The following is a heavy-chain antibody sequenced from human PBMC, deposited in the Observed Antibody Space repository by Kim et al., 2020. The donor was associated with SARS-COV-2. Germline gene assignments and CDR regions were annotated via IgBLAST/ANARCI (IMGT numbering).Heavy chain of an antibody. J-gene: IGHJ4*02. Sequence: GGSLRLSCAASGFTFSSYSMNWVRQAPGKGLEWVSSISSSSSYIYYADSVKGRFTISRDNAKNSLYLQMNSLRAEDTAVYYCARDGGWNDPPREWGQGTLVTVSS. CDR2: ISSSSSYI. D-gene: IGHD1-1*01. CDR3: ARDGGWNDPPRE. V-gene: IGHV3-21*01. CDR1: GFTFSSYS.